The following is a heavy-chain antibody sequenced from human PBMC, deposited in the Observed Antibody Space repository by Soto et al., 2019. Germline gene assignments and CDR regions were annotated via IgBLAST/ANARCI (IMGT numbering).Heavy chain of an antibody. CDR1: GFTVRGNY. J-gene: IGHJ2*01. D-gene: IGHD6-13*01. CDR2: ITWNSGII. CDR3: AKDQGYSTSYYGYVDL. V-gene: IGHV3-9*01. Sequence: SGFTVRGNYMHWVRQPPGKGLEWVSGITWNSGIIGYADSVKGRFTISRDNAKNSLYLQMNSLRPEDTALYYCAKDQGYSTSYYGYVDLWGRGTLVTVSS.